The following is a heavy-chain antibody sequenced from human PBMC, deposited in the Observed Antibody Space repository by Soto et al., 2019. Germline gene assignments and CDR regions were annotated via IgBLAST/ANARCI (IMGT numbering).Heavy chain of an antibody. D-gene: IGHD3-22*01. CDR3: ARARYYSDSTGYPLFDY. CDR2: IYNRGST. CDR1: GGSIGSGGYY. Sequence: QVQLQESGPGLVKPSQTLSLTCTVSGGSIGSGGYYWSWIRQHPGEGLEWIANIYNRGSTYYNPSLNSRVTISLDTSKKQFSLKLSSVTAADTAVYYCARARYYSDSTGYPLFDYWGQGTLVTVSS. J-gene: IGHJ4*02. V-gene: IGHV4-31*03.